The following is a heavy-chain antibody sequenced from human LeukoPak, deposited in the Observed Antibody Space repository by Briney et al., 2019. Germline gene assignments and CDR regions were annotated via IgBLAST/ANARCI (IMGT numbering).Heavy chain of an antibody. CDR3: ARNFSYGDYNDYGIYYTDV. J-gene: IGHJ6*03. V-gene: IGHV3-11*01. CDR1: GFIFSDYY. Sequence: GGSLRLSCAASGFIFSDYYMSWIRQAPGKGLEWLSYISSSGSTKYYADSVKGRFTISRDNAKNSLYLHMNSLRAEDTAVYYCARNFSYGDYNDYGIYYTDVWGQGTTVTVSS. CDR2: ISSSGSTK. D-gene: IGHD4-17*01.